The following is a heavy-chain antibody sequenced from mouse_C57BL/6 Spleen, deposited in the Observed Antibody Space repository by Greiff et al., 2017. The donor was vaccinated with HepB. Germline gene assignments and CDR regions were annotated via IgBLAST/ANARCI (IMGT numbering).Heavy chain of an antibody. CDR3: ARPFTVVAHWYFDV. D-gene: IGHD1-1*01. CDR1: GFTFSDYG. V-gene: IGHV5-17*01. CDR2: ISSGSSTI. J-gene: IGHJ1*03. Sequence: QRVESGGGLVKPGGSLKLSCAASGFTFSDYGMHWVRQAPEKGLEWVAYISSGSSTIYYADTVKGRFTISRDNAKNTLFRQMTSLRSEDTAMYYCARPFTVVAHWYFDVWGTGTTVTVSS.